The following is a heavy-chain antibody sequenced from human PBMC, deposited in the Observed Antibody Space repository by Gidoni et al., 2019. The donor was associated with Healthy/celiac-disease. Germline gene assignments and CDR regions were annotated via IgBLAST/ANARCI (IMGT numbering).Heavy chain of an antibody. V-gene: IGHV1-18*01. CDR1: GYTFTSYG. J-gene: IGHJ6*02. Sequence: QVQLVQSGAEVKKPGASVKVSCKASGYTFTSYGISWVRQAPGQGLEWMGWISAYNGNTNYAQKLQGRVTMTTDTSTSTAYMELRSLRSDDTAVYYCARDRCSGGSCYSTTLTDRGMDVWGQGTTVTVSS. CDR2: ISAYNGNT. D-gene: IGHD2-15*01. CDR3: ARDRCSGGSCYSTTLTDRGMDV.